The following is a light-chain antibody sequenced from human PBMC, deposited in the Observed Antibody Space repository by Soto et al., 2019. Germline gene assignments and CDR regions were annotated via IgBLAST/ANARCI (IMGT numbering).Light chain of an antibody. Sequence: DIQMTQSPSTLSGSVGDRVTITCRASQSISSWLAWYQQKPGKAPKLLIYDASSLESGVPSRFSGSGSGTEFTLTISSLQPDDFATYYCQQYNSYLHTFGQGTKVDIK. CDR3: QQYNSYLHT. V-gene: IGKV1-5*01. J-gene: IGKJ1*01. CDR2: DAS. CDR1: QSISSW.